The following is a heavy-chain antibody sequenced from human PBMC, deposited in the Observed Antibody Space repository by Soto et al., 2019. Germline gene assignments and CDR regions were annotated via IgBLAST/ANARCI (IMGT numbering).Heavy chain of an antibody. J-gene: IGHJ3*01. V-gene: IGHV1-46*01. CDR1: GYVFTTSY. Sequence: QVQLVQSGAEVRKPGASVKISCKAFGYVFTTSYMHWVRQAPGQGLEWLGILNPSDGGANYAQKFQGRVTMTSDTSTTTIYMELASLKSEDSAVYYCARSPSVFDLWGQGTMVLVSS. CDR2: LNPSDGGA. CDR3: ARSPSVFDL.